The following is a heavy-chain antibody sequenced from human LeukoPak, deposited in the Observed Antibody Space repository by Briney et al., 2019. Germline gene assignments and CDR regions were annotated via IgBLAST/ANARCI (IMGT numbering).Heavy chain of an antibody. CDR2: ISWNSGSI. CDR3: AKGVRITMVRGAFDI. CDR1: GFTVSSNY. J-gene: IGHJ3*02. D-gene: IGHD3-10*01. V-gene: IGHV3-9*01. Sequence: GGSLRLSCAASGFTVSSNYMSWVRQAPGKGLEWVSGISWNSGSIGYADSVKGRLTISRDNAKNSLYLQMNSLRAEDTALYYCAKGVRITMVRGAFDIWGQGTMVTVSS.